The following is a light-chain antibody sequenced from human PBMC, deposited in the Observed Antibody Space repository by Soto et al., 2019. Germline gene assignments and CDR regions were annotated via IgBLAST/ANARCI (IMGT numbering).Light chain of an antibody. Sequence: QSALTQPPSASGSPGQSVTISCTGTKSDIGVYDFVSWYQHHPGKAPRLIIYEVAQRPSGVPDRFSGSKSGNTASLTVSGLQAEDEADYFCKSYAGRNTYVFGSGTKVTVL. CDR2: EVA. CDR1: KSDIGVYDF. V-gene: IGLV2-8*01. J-gene: IGLJ1*01. CDR3: KSYAGRNTYV.